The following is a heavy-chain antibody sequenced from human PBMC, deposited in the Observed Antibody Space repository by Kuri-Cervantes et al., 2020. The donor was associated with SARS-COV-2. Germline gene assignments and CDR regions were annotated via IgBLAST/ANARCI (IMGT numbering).Heavy chain of an antibody. J-gene: IGHJ6*02. Sequence: ASVKVSCKASGYTFTSYGISWVRQAPGQGLEWMGWINTNTGNPTYAQGFTGRFVFSLDTSVSTAYLQICSLKAEDTAVYYCARGETTVTTPPYYYYGMDVWGQGTTVTVSS. V-gene: IGHV7-4-1*01. CDR3: ARGETTVTTPPYYYYGMDV. CDR1: GYTFTSYG. D-gene: IGHD4-11*01. CDR2: INTNTGNP.